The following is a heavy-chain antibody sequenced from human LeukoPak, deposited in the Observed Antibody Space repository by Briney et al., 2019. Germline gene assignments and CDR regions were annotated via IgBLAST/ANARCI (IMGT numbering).Heavy chain of an antibody. Sequence: GRSLTLSCAASGVTFSSYGMHWGRQAPGKGLEWVAVIGYDGSNKYYADSVKGRFNTSRDNSKNTLYLQMNSLRAEDTAVYYCARDLSSGYYFDYWGQGTLVTVSS. D-gene: IGHD3-22*01. V-gene: IGHV3-30*19. J-gene: IGHJ4*02. CDR1: GVTFSSYG. CDR2: IGYDGSNK. CDR3: ARDLSSGYYFDY.